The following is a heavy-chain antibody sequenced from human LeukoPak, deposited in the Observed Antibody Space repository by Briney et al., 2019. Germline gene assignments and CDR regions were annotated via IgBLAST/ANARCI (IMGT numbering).Heavy chain of an antibody. CDR1: GGSINISDYY. CDR3: ARAWATDYFDY. Sequence: SETLSLTCTVSGGSINISDYYWGWIRQPPGKGLEWIGCMHYSGNTYYNPSLRSRVTISVDTSENQFSLKVRSVTAADTAVYYCARAWATDYFDYWGQGTLVTVSS. CDR2: MHYSGNT. J-gene: IGHJ4*02. V-gene: IGHV4-39*01.